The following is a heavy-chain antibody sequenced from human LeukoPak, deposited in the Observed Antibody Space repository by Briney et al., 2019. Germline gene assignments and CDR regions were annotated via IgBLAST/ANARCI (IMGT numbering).Heavy chain of an antibody. CDR3: ASEYKYDSSGANAFDI. Sequence: ASVKVSCKASGYTFTGHYIHWVRQAPGQGLEWMGWIHPNTGGTKYALKFQGRVTMTRDTSSSTAYMELSSLRSADTAVYYCASEYKYDSSGANAFDIWGQGTMVTVSS. J-gene: IGHJ3*02. D-gene: IGHD3-22*01. CDR1: GYTFTGHY. CDR2: IHPNTGGT. V-gene: IGHV1-2*02.